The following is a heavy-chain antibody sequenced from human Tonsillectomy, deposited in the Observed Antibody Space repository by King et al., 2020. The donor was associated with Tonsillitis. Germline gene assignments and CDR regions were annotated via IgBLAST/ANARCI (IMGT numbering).Heavy chain of an antibody. CDR2: ISTYNDHN. Sequence: QVQLVESGPEVKKPGASVKVSCKASGYTFTTYGIIWVRQAPGQGLEWMGWISTYNDHNFSAQKLQDRLTMTTDTSTSTAYMELRSLRSDDTAVYFCARDGTNFGFDYWGQGTLVTVSS. V-gene: IGHV1-18*01. CDR3: ARDGTNFGFDY. J-gene: IGHJ4*02. D-gene: IGHD3-16*01. CDR1: GYTFTTYG.